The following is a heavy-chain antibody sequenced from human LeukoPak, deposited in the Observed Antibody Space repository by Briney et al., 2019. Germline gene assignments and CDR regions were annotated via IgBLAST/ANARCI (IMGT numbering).Heavy chain of an antibody. D-gene: IGHD6-13*01. CDR3: ARAQYGAAASRRPDY. V-gene: IGHV4-4*02. CDR1: GGSISSSNW. J-gene: IGHJ4*02. CDR2: IYHSGST. Sequence: PSGTLSLTCAVSGGSISSSNWWSWVRQPPGKGLEWIGEIYHSGSTNYNPSLKSRVTISVDKSKNQFSLKLSSVTAADTAVYYCARAQYGAAASRRPDYWGQGTQVTVSS.